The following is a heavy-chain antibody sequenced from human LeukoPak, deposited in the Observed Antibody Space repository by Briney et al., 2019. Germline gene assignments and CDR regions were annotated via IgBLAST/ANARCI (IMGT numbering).Heavy chain of an antibody. CDR3: AKRVSYCSGGSCYSGINYYFDY. CDR1: GFTFSSYA. CDR2: ISGSGGST. V-gene: IGHV3-23*01. Sequence: GGSLRLSCAASGFTFSSYAMSWVRQAPGKGLEWVSAISGSGGSTYYADSVKGRFTISRDNSKNTLYLQMNSRRAEDTAVYYCAKRVSYCSGGSCYSGINYYFDYWGQGTLVTVSS. J-gene: IGHJ4*02. D-gene: IGHD2-15*01.